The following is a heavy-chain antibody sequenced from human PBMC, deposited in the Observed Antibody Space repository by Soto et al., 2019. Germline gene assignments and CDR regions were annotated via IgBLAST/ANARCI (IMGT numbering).Heavy chain of an antibody. J-gene: IGHJ6*03. CDR2: ISSSSSTI. D-gene: IGHD6-13*01. Sequence: GGSLRLSCAASGFTFSSYSMNWVRQAPGKGLEWVSYISSSSSTIYYADSVKGRFTISRDNAKNSLYLKMNSLRDEDTAVYYCASSITPTWGKYSSSWGVGYMDVWGKGTTVTVSS. CDR1: GFTFSSYS. CDR3: ASSITPTWGKYSSSWGVGYMDV. V-gene: IGHV3-48*02.